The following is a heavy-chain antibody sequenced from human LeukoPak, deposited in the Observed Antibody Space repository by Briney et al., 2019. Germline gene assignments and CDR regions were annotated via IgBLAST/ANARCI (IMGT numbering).Heavy chain of an antibody. Sequence: PGGSLRLSCAASGFTFSSYGMHWVRQAPGKGLEWVAVIWYDGSNKYYADSVKGRFTISRDNSKNTLYLQMNSLRAEDTAVYYCAKFLMTAVTTGFGSWGQGTLVTVSS. CDR2: IWYDGSNK. J-gene: IGHJ4*02. V-gene: IGHV3-33*06. CDR1: GFTFSSYG. D-gene: IGHD4-17*01. CDR3: AKFLMTAVTTGFGS.